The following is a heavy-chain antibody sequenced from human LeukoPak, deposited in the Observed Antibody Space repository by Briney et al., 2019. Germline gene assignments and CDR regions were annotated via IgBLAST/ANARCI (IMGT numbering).Heavy chain of an antibody. CDR2: ISSSSSYI. CDR3: ARGAAAGFSGD. V-gene: IGHV3-21*01. D-gene: IGHD6-13*01. CDR1: GFTFSSYS. Sequence: PGGSLRLSCAASGFTFSSYSMNWARQAPGKGLEWVSSISSSSSYIYYADSVKGRFTISRDNVKNSLYLQMNSLRAEDTAVYYCARGAAAGFSGDWGQGTLVTVSS. J-gene: IGHJ4*02.